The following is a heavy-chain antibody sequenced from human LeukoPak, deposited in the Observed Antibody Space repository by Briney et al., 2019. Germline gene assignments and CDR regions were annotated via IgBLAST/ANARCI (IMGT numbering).Heavy chain of an antibody. CDR1: GFTFSSYW. Sequence: GGSLRLSCAASGFTFSSYWMSWVCQAPGKGLEWVANIKQDGSEKYYVDSVKGRFTISRDNAKNSLYLQMNSLRAEDTAVYYCARVQQLGNYYYYGMDVWGQGTTVTVSS. V-gene: IGHV3-7*01. J-gene: IGHJ6*02. D-gene: IGHD6-13*01. CDR3: ARVQQLGNYYYYGMDV. CDR2: IKQDGSEK.